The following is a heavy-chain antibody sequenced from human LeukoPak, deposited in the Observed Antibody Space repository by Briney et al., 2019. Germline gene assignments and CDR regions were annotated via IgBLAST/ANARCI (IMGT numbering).Heavy chain of an antibody. J-gene: IGHJ6*03. CDR2: INPSEDGT. CDR3: VRDRSGGSIRYFDQNYCMDV. V-gene: IGHV1-46*01. D-gene: IGHD2-15*01. Sequence: ASVKVSCKASGYTFSNYYIHWVRQAPGQGLEWMGVINPSEDGTSHAQKFQGRLTMTRDMSTSTVYMELSSLRSEDTAVYYCVRDRSGGSIRYFDQNYCMDVWGKGTAVTVSS. CDR1: GYTFSNYY.